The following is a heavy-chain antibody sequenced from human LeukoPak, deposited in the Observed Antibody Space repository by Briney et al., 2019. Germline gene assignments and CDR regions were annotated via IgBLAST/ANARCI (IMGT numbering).Heavy chain of an antibody. J-gene: IGHJ4*02. D-gene: IGHD6-13*01. V-gene: IGHV4-59*08. CDR2: LYDSGST. CDR3: AKHGGSWTFDY. CDR1: GVSISTYY. Sequence: TSETLSLTCTVSGVSISTYYWSWIRQPPGKGVEWIGYLYDSGSTNYNPSLKSRVTISVDTSKNQFSLKLSSVTAAGTAMYYCAKHGGSWTFDYWGQGTLVTVSS.